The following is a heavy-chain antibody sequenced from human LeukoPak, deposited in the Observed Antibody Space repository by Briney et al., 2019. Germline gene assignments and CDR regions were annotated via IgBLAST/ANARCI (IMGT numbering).Heavy chain of an antibody. CDR3: ATTEIVDMEWEILRKH. Sequence: VKVSCKASGGTFSSYAISWVRQAPGQGLEWMGRIIPIFGTANYAQKFQGRVTITTDESTSTAYMELSSLRSEDTAVYYCATTEIVDMEWEILRKHWVQGTLVTVSS. J-gene: IGHJ1*01. V-gene: IGHV1-69*13. CDR1: GGTFSSYA. CDR2: IIPIFGTA. D-gene: IGHD1-26*01.